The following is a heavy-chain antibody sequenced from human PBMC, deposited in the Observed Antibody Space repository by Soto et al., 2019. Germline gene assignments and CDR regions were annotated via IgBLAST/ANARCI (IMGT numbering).Heavy chain of an antibody. CDR3: AKRSSGSHFDY. Sequence: EVQLLESGGGLVQPGGSLRLSCAASGFTFSSYAMSWVRQAPGKGLEWVSVISGSGDSTYYADSVKGRCTISRDNSKNTRDLIMNSLRAEDAAVYYCAKRSSGSHFDYWGQGTLVTVSS. CDR2: ISGSGDST. V-gene: IGHV3-23*01. J-gene: IGHJ4*02. D-gene: IGHD3-10*01. CDR1: GFTFSSYA.